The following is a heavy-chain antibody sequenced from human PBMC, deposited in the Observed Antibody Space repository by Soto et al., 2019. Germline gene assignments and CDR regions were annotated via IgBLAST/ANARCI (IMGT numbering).Heavy chain of an antibody. CDR3: ARQIYDSDTGPNFQYYFDS. V-gene: IGHV5-10-1*01. CDR2: IDPGDTYA. Sequence: PGESLKISCTGFGYTFTTFWISWVRQMPGKGLEWMGRIDPGDTYATYSPAFQGHVTISADKATSTAYLQWSSLRASDTAMYYCARQIYDSDTGPNFQYYFDSWGQGTPVTVSS. D-gene: IGHD3-22*01. CDR1: GYTFTTFW. J-gene: IGHJ4*02.